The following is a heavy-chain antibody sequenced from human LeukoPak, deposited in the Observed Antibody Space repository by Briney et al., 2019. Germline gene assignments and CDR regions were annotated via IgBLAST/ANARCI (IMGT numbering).Heavy chain of an antibody. CDR3: ATRSSITMVRGVYPSNYYGMDV. D-gene: IGHD3-10*01. CDR1: GYTFTSYD. V-gene: IGHV1-8*01. Sequence: GASVKVSCKASGYTFTSYDINWVRQATGQGLEWMGWMNPNSGNTGYAQKFQGRVTMTRNTSISTAYMELSSLRSEDTAVYYCATRSSITMVRGVYPSNYYGMDVWGQGTTVTVSS. J-gene: IGHJ6*02. CDR2: MNPNSGNT.